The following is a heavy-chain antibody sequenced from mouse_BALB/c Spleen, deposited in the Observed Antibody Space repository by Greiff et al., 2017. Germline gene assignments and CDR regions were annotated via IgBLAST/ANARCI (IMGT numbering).Heavy chain of an antibody. V-gene: IGHV5-6*02. CDR3: ARDGNSAWFAY. CDR1: GFTFSSYG. CDR2: ISSGGSYT. J-gene: IGHJ3*01. Sequence: DVKLVESGGDLVKPGGSLKLSCAASGFTFSSYGMSWVRQTPDKRLEWVATISSGGSYTYYPDSVKGRFTISRDNAKNTLYLQMSSLKSEDTAMYYCARDGNSAWFAYWGQGTLVTVSA. D-gene: IGHD2-1*01.